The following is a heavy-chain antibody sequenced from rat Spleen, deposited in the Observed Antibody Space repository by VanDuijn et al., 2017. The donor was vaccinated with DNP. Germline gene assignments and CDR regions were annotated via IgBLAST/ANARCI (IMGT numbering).Heavy chain of an antibody. CDR1: GFAFSHYA. J-gene: IGHJ2*01. CDR3: VRWNSGHFDY. D-gene: IGHD4-3*01. V-gene: IGHV5S23*01. CDR2: INTGGDNT. Sequence: EVQVVESGGGLVQPGRSLKLSCAASGFAFSHYAMAWVRQVPTKGLEWVASINTGGDNTYYRDSVKGRFTISRDNAKSTLYLQMNSLRSEDMATYYCVRWNSGHFDYWGQGVMVTVSS.